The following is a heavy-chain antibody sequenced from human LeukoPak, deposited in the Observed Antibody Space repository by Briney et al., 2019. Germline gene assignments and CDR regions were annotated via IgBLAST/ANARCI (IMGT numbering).Heavy chain of an antibody. CDR1: GFTFSDHY. D-gene: IGHD6-13*01. J-gene: IGHJ6*02. Sequence: PGGSLRLSCAASGFTFSDHYMDWVRQAPGKGLEWVGRTRNKANSYTTEYAASVKGRFTISRDDSKNSLYLQMKSLKTEDTAVYYCAREDRVAAAGTSGLYYYYGMDVWGQGTTVTVSS. V-gene: IGHV3-72*01. CDR2: TRNKANSYTT. CDR3: AREDRVAAAGTSGLYYYYGMDV.